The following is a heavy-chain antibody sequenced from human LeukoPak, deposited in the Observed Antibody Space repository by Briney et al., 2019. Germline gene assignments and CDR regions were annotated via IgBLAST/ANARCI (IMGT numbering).Heavy chain of an antibody. D-gene: IGHD6-19*01. J-gene: IGHJ4*02. V-gene: IGHV3-23*01. Sequence: PGGSLRLSCAASGFTFNGYAMSWVRQAPGKGLEWVSSISGSGANTYYANSVKGRFTVYRDNSKNTLYLQVNNLRAEDTAVYYCAKEDSSGCPDYWGQGTLVTVSS. CDR1: GFTFNGYA. CDR2: ISGSGANT. CDR3: AKEDSSGCPDY.